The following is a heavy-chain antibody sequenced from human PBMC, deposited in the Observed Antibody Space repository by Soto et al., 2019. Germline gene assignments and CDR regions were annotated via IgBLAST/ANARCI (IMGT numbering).Heavy chain of an antibody. Sequence: PSETLSLTCTVSGGSISSSSYYWGWIRQPPGKGLEWIGSIYYSGSTYYNPSLKSRVTISVDTSKNQFSLKLSSVTAADTAVYYCARMYGGYGGGLDYWGQGTQVTVS. D-gene: IGHD5-12*01. CDR3: ARMYGGYGGGLDY. CDR1: GGSISSSSYY. CDR2: IYYSGST. V-gene: IGHV4-39*01. J-gene: IGHJ4*02.